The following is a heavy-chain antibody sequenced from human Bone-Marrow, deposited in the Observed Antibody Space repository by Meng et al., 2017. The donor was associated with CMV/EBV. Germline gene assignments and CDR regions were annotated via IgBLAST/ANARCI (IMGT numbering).Heavy chain of an antibody. D-gene: IGHD1-26*01. J-gene: IGHJ4*02. V-gene: IGHV3-20*04. Sequence: GESLKISCAASGFTFDDYGMSWVRQAPGKGLEWVSGINWNGGSTGYADSVKGRFTISRDNAKNSLYLQMNSLRAEDTALYYCARATSIVGATVFDYWGQGNLVTVSS. CDR1: GFTFDDYG. CDR2: INWNGGST. CDR3: ARATSIVGATVFDY.